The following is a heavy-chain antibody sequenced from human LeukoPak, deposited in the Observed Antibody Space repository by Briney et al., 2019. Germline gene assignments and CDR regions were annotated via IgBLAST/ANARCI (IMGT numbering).Heavy chain of an antibody. J-gene: IGHJ3*02. D-gene: IGHD3-22*01. Sequence: GESLKISCKGSGYSFTSYWIGWVRQMPGKGLEWMGIIYPGDSDTRYSPSFQGQVTISADKSISTAYLQWSSLKASDTAMYYCARLPYYYDSSGYPHDAFDIWGQETMVTVSS. CDR2: IYPGDSDT. V-gene: IGHV5-51*01. CDR3: ARLPYYYDSSGYPHDAFDI. CDR1: GYSFTSYW.